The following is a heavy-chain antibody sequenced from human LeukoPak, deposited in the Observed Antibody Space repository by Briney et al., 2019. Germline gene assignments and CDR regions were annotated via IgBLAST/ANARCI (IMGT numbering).Heavy chain of an antibody. CDR2: ISWNSGSI. V-gene: IGHV3-9*01. CDR3: AKGTGIAAAGTVWRIGMAV. Sequence: ALRLSCAASGFTFDDYAMHWVRQAPGKGREWVSGISWNSGSIGYSDSVKGRFTISRDNAKNSLYLQMNSLRAEDTALYYCAKGTGIAAAGTVWRIGMAVGGQATTVTVS. CDR1: GFTFDDYA. J-gene: IGHJ6*02. D-gene: IGHD6-13*01.